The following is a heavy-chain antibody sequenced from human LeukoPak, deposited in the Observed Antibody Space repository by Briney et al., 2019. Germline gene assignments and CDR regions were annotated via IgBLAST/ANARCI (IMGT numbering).Heavy chain of an antibody. J-gene: IGHJ4*02. V-gene: IGHV1-2*06. D-gene: IGHD1-26*01. CDR1: GYTFTGYY. Sequence: ASVKVSCKASGYTFTGYYMHWVRQAPGQGLEWMGRINPNSGGTNYAQKFQGRVTMTRDTSTSTVYMELSSLRSEDTAVYYCTRHSEVGASYWGQGTLVTVSS. CDR3: TRHSEVGASY. CDR2: INPNSGGT.